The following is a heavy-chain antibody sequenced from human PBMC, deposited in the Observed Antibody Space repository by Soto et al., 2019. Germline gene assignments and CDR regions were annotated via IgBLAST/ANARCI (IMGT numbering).Heavy chain of an antibody. D-gene: IGHD1-1*01. CDR3: GKLAPGGYMDV. Sequence: HSETLSLTCTVSGGSSSGYYWSWIRQPPGKGLEWIGYIYYSGSTKYNPSLKSRVTISVDTSKKQFSLKLSSVIAADTAVYYWGKLAPGGYMDVWGKGTTVTVSS. CDR2: IYYSGST. CDR1: GGSSSGYY. J-gene: IGHJ6*03. V-gene: IGHV4-59*08.